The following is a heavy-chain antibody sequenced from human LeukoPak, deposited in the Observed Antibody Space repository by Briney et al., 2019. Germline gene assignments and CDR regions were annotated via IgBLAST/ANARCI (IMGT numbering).Heavy chain of an antibody. CDR3: ARAFQPFEHYYDSSGYTAFDI. CDR1: GYSISSGYY. D-gene: IGHD3-22*01. V-gene: IGHV4-61*01. CDR2: IYYSGST. Sequence: PSETLSLTCTVSGYSISSGYYWGWIRQPPGKGLEWIGYIYYSGSTNYNPSLKSRVTMSVDTSKNQFSLKLSSVTAADTAVYYCARAFQPFEHYYDSSGYTAFDIWGQGTMVTVSS. J-gene: IGHJ3*02.